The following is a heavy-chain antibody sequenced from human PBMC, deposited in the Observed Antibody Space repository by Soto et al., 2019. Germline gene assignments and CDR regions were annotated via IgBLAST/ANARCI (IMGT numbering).Heavy chain of an antibody. CDR2: IYYSGST. CDR3: ARHSSQWLGPGWFDP. Sequence: SETLSLTCTVSGGSISSSSYYWGWIRQPPGKGLEWIGSIYYSGSTYYNPSLKSRVTISVDTSKNQFSLKLSSVTAADTAVYYCARHSSQWLGPGWFDPWGQGTLVTVSS. D-gene: IGHD6-19*01. V-gene: IGHV4-39*01. J-gene: IGHJ5*02. CDR1: GGSISSSSYY.